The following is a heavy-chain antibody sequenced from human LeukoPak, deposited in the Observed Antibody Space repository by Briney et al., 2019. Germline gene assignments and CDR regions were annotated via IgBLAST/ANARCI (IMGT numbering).Heavy chain of an antibody. CDR3: AKGGRDTSKYYFDY. V-gene: IGHV3-30*02. Sequence: GGSLRLSCAASGFTFSNSGMHWVRQAPGKGLEWVAGVWFGESSQSYADSVKGRFTISRDNSKNTVWLEMNSLRVKDTAVYYCAKGGRDTSKYYFDYWGQGTQVTVSS. D-gene: IGHD1-26*01. CDR1: GFTFSNSG. J-gene: IGHJ4*02. CDR2: VWFGESSQ.